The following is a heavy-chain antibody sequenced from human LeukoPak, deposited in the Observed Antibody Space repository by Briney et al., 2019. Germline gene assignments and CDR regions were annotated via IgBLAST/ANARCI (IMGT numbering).Heavy chain of an antibody. D-gene: IGHD3-10*01. V-gene: IGHV4-59*01. Sequence: SETLSLTCTVSVGSISTYYWSWIRQPPGKGLEWIGYIYYSGSTNYNPSLKSRVTISVDTSKNQFSLKLSSVTAADTAVYYCARGIGYYYRSGTGYFDYWGQGTLVTVSS. CDR2: IYYSGST. J-gene: IGHJ4*02. CDR1: VGSISTYY. CDR3: ARGIGYYYRSGTGYFDY.